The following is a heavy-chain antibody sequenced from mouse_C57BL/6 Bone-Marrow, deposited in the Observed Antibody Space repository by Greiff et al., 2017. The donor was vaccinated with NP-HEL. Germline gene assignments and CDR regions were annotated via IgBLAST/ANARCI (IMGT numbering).Heavy chain of an antibody. CDR2: IRSKSNNYAT. CDR1: GFSFNTYA. J-gene: IGHJ3*01. V-gene: IGHV10-1*01. CDR3: VRHYDGNYPAWFAY. D-gene: IGHD2-3*01. Sequence: EVKLMESGGGLVQPKGSLKLSCAASGFSFNTYAMNWVRQAPGKGLEWVARIRSKSNNYATYYADSVKDRFTISRDDSESMLYLQMNNLKTEDTAMYYCVRHYDGNYPAWFAYWGQGTLVTVSA.